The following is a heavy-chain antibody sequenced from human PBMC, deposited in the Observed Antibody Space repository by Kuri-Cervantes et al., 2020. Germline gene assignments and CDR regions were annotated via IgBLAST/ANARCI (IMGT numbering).Heavy chain of an antibody. D-gene: IGHD3-10*01. CDR1: GGSFSGYY. J-gene: IGHJ5*02. CDR2: INHSGST. Sequence: SETLSLTCAVYGGSFSGYYWSWIRQPPGKGLEWIGEINHSGSTNYNPSLKGRVTISVDTSKNQFSLKLSSVTAADTAVYYCARTEYNWFNPWGQGTLVTVSS. CDR3: ARTEYNWFNP. V-gene: IGHV4-34*01.